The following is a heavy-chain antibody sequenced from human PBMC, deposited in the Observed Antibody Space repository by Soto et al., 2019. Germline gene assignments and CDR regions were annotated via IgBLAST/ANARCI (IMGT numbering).Heavy chain of an antibody. CDR2: ISNSGYTI. J-gene: IGHJ6*02. CDR3: ARGHYGLDV. V-gene: IGHV3-11*01. CDR1: GFTFSDHY. Sequence: QVQLVESGGGVVKPGGSLRLYCAASGFTFSDHYMSWIRQVPGKGLEWVSYISNSGYTIYYGDCVRGRFTISRDNAKNSLYLQMNSLRAEDTAVYYCARGHYGLDVWGQGTTVTVSS.